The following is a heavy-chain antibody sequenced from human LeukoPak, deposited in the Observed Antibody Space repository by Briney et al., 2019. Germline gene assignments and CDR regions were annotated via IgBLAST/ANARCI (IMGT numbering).Heavy chain of an antibody. CDR2: IYYSGST. D-gene: IGHD5-18*01. CDR3: ARAPDTAIPYYYMDV. Sequence: SQTLSLTCTVSGGSISSGSYYWSWIRQPAGKGLEWIGSIYYSGSTYYNPSLKSRVNISLDKSKNHFSLRVNSVVAADTAIYYCARAPDTAIPYYYMDVWGKGTTVTVSS. CDR1: GGSISSGSYY. V-gene: IGHV4-61*02. J-gene: IGHJ6*03.